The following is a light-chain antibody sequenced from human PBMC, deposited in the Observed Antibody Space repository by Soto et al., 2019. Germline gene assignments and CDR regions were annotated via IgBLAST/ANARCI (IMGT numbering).Light chain of an antibody. Sequence: EILMTQSPATLSVSPGERVTFSCRASQSVSYYLAWHQQKPGQAPRLLIYDASTRATGIPVRFSGSGSGTEFTLTISSLQSEDFAVYYCQQYNNWPITFGQGTRLEIK. V-gene: IGKV3-15*01. CDR1: QSVSYY. CDR3: QQYNNWPIT. CDR2: DAS. J-gene: IGKJ5*01.